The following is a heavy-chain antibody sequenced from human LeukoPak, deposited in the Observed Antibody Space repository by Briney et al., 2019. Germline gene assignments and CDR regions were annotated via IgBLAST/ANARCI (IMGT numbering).Heavy chain of an antibody. V-gene: IGHV1-2*02. CDR3: ARVRLAGGPDY. J-gene: IGHJ4*02. Sequence: ASVKVSCKASGGTFTGYYMHWVRQAPGQGLEWMGWINPNSGGANYAQKFQGRVTMTRDTSISTAYMELSRLRSDDTAVYYCARVRLAGGPDYWGQGTLVTVSS. CDR1: GGTFTGYY. D-gene: IGHD3-16*01. CDR2: INPNSGGA.